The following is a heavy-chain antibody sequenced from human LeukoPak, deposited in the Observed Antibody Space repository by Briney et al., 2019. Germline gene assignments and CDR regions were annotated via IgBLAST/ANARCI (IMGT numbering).Heavy chain of an antibody. CDR2: IYSGGST. CDR1: GFTVSSNY. V-gene: IGHV3-66*01. J-gene: IGHJ6*02. CDR3: ATSSGTAGNYYYYGMDV. Sequence: GGSLRLSCAASGFTVSSNYMTWVRQAPGKGLEWVSVIYSGGSTYYADSVKGRFTISRDNSKNTLYLQMNGLRAEDTAVYYCATSSGTAGNYYYYGMDVWGQGTTVTVSS. D-gene: IGHD1-1*01.